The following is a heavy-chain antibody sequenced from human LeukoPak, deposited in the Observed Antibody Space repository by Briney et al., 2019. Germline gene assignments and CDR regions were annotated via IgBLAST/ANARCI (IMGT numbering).Heavy chain of an antibody. J-gene: IGHJ4*02. CDR1: GYTFTSYS. CDR2: ISAYNGNT. CDR3: ARDLVDSSGWYLVY. V-gene: IGHV1-18*01. Sequence: ASVKVSCKASGYTFTSYSISWVRQAPGQGLEWMGWISAYNGNTNYAQKLQGRVTMTTDTSTSTAYMELRSLRSDDTAVYYCARDLVDSSGWYLVYWGQGTLVTVSS. D-gene: IGHD6-19*01.